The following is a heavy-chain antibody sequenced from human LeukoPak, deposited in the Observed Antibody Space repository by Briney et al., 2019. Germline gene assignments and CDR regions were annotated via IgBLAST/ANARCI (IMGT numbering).Heavy chain of an antibody. CDR2: INPSGGST. J-gene: IGHJ5*02. CDR1: GYTFTSYY. CDR3: AREDYYDSSGTKFDP. Sequence: ASVKVSCKASGYTFTSYYMHWERQAPGQGLEWMGIINPSGGSTSYAQKFQGRVTMTRDMSTSTVYMELSSLRSEDTAVYYCAREDYYDSSGTKFDPWGQGTLVTVSS. V-gene: IGHV1-46*01. D-gene: IGHD3-22*01.